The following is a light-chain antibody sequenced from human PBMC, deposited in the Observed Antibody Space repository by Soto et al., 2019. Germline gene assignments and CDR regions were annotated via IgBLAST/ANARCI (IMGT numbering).Light chain of an antibody. CDR1: QSVSCN. Sequence: EIMMTHSPATLSLSPCERATLSFSASQSVSCNLAWYQQKPGQAPRLLIFGSSTRATGIPARFSGSGSGTEFTLAISSLQSEDFAVYFCQQYNNWPPITFGQGTRLEIK. J-gene: IGKJ5*01. V-gene: IGKV3-15*01. CDR2: GSS. CDR3: QQYNNWPPIT.